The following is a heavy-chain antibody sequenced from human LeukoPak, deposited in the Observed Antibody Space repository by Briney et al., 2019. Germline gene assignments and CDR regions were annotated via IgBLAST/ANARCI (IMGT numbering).Heavy chain of an antibody. D-gene: IGHD5-12*01. CDR1: GYTFIGYY. CDR3: ARGGWSGYEKKPYYFDY. Sequence: GASVKVSCKASGYTFIGYYMHWVRQAPGQGLEWMGWINPNSGGTNYAQKFQGRVTMTRDTSISTAYMELSRLRSDDTAVYYCARGGWSGYEKKPYYFDYWGQGTLVTVSS. J-gene: IGHJ4*02. V-gene: IGHV1-2*02. CDR2: INPNSGGT.